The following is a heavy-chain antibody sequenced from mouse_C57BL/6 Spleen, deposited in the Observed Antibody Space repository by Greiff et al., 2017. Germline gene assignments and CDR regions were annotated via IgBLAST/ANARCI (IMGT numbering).Heavy chain of an antibody. CDR2: ISSGSSTI. CDR3: ARDYGSSYPWFAY. Sequence: EVQVVESGGGLVKPGGSLKLSCAASGFTFSDYGMHWVRQAPEKGLEWVAYISSGSSTIYYADTVKGRFTISRDNAKNTLFLQMTSLRSEDTAMYYCARDYGSSYPWFAYWGQGTLVTVSA. CDR1: GFTFSDYG. V-gene: IGHV5-17*01. D-gene: IGHD1-1*01. J-gene: IGHJ3*01.